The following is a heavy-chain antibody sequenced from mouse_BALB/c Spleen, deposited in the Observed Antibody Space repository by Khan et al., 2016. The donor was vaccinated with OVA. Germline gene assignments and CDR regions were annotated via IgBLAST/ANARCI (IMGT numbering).Heavy chain of an antibody. J-gene: IGHJ3*01. D-gene: IGHD3-2*02. CDR2: INPGSGGT. CDR3: SRSGYGFGAY. Sequence: VQLQESGAELVRPGTSVKVSCKASGYAFTNYLIEWVKQRPGQGLEWIGVINPGSGGTNYNEKFKGKATLTADKSSSTAYMQLSSLTSDDSAVYFCSRSGYGFGAYWGPGTLVTVSA. V-gene: IGHV1-54*01. CDR1: GYAFTNYL.